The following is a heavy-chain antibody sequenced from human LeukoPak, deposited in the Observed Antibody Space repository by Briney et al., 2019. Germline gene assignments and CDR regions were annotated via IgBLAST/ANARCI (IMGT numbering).Heavy chain of an antibody. CDR1: GFTFSRYW. D-gene: IGHD2-21*02. Sequence: GSLRLSCAASGFTFSRYWMSWVRQAPGKGLEWVANMKEDGSEKYYVDSVKGRFTISRDNAKNSLYLQMNSLRAEDTAVYYCARLRAFDIWGQGTMVTVSS. CDR3: ARLRAFDI. V-gene: IGHV3-7*01. CDR2: MKEDGSEK. J-gene: IGHJ3*02.